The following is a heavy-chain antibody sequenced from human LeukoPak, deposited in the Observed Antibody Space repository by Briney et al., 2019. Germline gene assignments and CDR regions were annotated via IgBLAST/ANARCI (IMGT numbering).Heavy chain of an antibody. J-gene: IGHJ6*02. CDR3: AREASHVSGMDV. CDR2: ISSSGGTT. V-gene: IGHV3-23*01. CDR1: GFPFSSYA. Sequence: GASLRLSCAASGFPFSSYAMGWVRQAPGKGLDWVSGISSSGGTTYYADSVKGRFTISRDNSENTLSLQMNSLRAEDTAVNYCAREASHVSGMDVWGQGTTVTVSS.